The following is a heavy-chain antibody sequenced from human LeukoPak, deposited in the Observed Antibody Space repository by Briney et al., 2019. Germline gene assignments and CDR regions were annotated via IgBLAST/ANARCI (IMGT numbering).Heavy chain of an antibody. CDR2: IYHSGST. CDR3: ARLSGAPVRHPIYHFDY. V-gene: IGHV4-38-2*01. J-gene: IGHJ4*02. CDR1: GYSISSGYY. D-gene: IGHD2-2*02. Sequence: SETLSLTCAVSGYSISSGYYWGWIRQPPGKGLEWIGNIYHSGSTYKNPSLKSRVTISLDTSKNQFSLKLSSVTAADAAMYYCARLSGAPVRHPIYHFDYWGQGTLVTVSS.